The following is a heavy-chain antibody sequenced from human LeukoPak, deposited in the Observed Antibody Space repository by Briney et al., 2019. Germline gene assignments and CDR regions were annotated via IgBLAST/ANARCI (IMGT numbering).Heavy chain of an antibody. CDR1: GFTFGTYT. CDR3: ARDHPMVRDKFDY. V-gene: IGHV3-21*01. J-gene: IGHJ4*02. CDR2: IGSGSGFI. Sequence: KPGGSLRLSCAASGFTFGTYTMNWVRQAPGKGLEWVSSIGSGSGFIYSADSVEGRFTTSRDNAKNSLYLQMNSLRAEDTAVYYCARDHPMVRDKFDYWGQGTLVTVSS. D-gene: IGHD3-10*01.